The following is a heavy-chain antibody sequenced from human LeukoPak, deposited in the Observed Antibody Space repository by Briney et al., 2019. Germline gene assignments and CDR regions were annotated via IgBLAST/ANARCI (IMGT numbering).Heavy chain of an antibody. CDR3: ARSQLEQNAFDI. CDR1: GFTFSSYE. Sequence: PGGSLRLSCAASGFTFSSYEMNWVRQAPGKGLEWVSYISSSGSTIYYADSVKGRFTISRDNAKNSLYLQMNSLRAEDTAVYYCARSQLEQNAFDIWGQGTMVTVSS. CDR2: ISSSGSTI. V-gene: IGHV3-48*03. J-gene: IGHJ3*02. D-gene: IGHD1-26*01.